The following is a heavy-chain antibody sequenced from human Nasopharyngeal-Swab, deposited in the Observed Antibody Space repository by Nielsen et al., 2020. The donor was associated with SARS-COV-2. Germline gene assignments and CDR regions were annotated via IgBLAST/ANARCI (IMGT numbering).Heavy chain of an antibody. CDR2: ISSTGDYI. CDR3: TRDIPAMFAY. V-gene: IGHV3-21*01. Sequence: WIRQPPGKGLEWVSAISSTGDYIYHAASVKGRFTISRDNAKNSVYLQMDSLRAEDTAVYFCTRDIPAMFAYWGQGTLVTVSS. J-gene: IGHJ4*02.